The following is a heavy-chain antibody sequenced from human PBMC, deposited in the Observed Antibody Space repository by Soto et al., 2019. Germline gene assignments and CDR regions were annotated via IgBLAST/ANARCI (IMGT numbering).Heavy chain of an antibody. Sequence: PRGSLKISCKGSGYSFTSYWIGWVRQMPGKGLEWMGIIYPGDSDTRYSPSFQGQVTISADKSISTAYLQWSSLKASDTAMYYCARRITWVGATALDIWGQGTMVTVSS. CDR3: ARRITWVGATALDI. CDR1: GYSFTSYW. J-gene: IGHJ3*02. CDR2: IYPGDSDT. V-gene: IGHV5-51*01. D-gene: IGHD1-26*01.